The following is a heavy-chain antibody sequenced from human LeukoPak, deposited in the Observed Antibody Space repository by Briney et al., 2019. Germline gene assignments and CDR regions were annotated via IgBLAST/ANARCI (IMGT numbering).Heavy chain of an antibody. Sequence: GGSLRLSCTASGFIFRNYYMSWIRQAPGKGLEWVSYISSSGNTIYYADSVKGRFTISRDNARNSLNLQMNSLRVEDTAVYYCARGAEAETSPLDFWGQGTLVIVS. CDR2: ISSSGNTI. J-gene: IGHJ4*02. V-gene: IGHV3-11*01. CDR3: ARGAEAETSPLDF. CDR1: GFIFRNYY. D-gene: IGHD6-13*01.